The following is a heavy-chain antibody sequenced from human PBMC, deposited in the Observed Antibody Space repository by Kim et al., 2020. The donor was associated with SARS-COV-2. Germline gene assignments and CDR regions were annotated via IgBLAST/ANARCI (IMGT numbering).Heavy chain of an antibody. Sequence: SETLSLTCTVSGGSISSSSYYWGWIRQPPGKGLEWIGSIYYSGSTYYNPSLKSRVTISVDTSKNQFSLKLSSVTAADTAVYYCASPGWLQPFGYWGQGTLVTVYS. CDR1: GGSISSSSYY. CDR2: IYYSGST. CDR3: ASPGWLQPFGY. D-gene: IGHD5-18*01. J-gene: IGHJ4*02. V-gene: IGHV4-39*01.